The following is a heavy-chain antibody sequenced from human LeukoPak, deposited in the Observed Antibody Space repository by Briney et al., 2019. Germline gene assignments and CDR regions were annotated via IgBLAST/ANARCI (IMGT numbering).Heavy chain of an antibody. J-gene: IGHJ4*02. D-gene: IGHD1-26*01. CDR3: ARDGTLWAFDY. CDR1: GFTFSSYA. CDR2: ISYDGSNK. V-gene: IGHV3-30-3*01. Sequence: GGSLRLSCAASGFTFSSYAMHWVRQAPGKGLEWVAVISYDGSNKYYADSVKGRFTISRDNSKNTLYLQMNSLRAEDTAVYYCARDGTLWAFDYWGQGVLVTVSS.